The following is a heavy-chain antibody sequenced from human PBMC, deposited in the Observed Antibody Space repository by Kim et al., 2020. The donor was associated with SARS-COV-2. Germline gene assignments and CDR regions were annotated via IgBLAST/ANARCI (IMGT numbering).Heavy chain of an antibody. V-gene: IGHV3-11*01. CDR1: GFSFSDYY. CDR3: ARGTWVTIFGVEYYMDV. J-gene: IGHJ6*03. CDR2: ISASGGRA. Sequence: GGSLRLSCAASGFSFSDYYMSWIRQAPGKGLEWVAYISASGGRAHYADSVKGRFDISRDNTDNSLYLQMNSLRAEDTAEYYCARGTWVTIFGVEYYMDVWGQGTTVTVSS. D-gene: IGHD3-3*01.